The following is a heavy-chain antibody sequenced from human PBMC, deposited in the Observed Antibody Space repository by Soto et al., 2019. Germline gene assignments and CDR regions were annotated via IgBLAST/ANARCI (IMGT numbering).Heavy chain of an antibody. CDR3: ARALILTGYYIHDAFDI. D-gene: IGHD3-9*01. CDR1: GGSISSYY. CDR2: IYYSGST. J-gene: IGHJ3*02. Sequence: SETLSLTFTVSGGSISSYYWSWIRQPPGKGLEWIGYIYYSGSTNYNPSLKSRVTISVDTSKNQFSLNLSSVTAADTAVYYCARALILTGYYIHDAFDIWGQGTMVTVS. V-gene: IGHV4-59*01.